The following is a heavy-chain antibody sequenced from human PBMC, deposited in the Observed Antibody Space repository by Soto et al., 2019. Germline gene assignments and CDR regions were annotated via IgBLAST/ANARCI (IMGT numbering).Heavy chain of an antibody. CDR2: IDPSDSYT. CDR3: ASSLFQDYRRSAYYHYYSGMDV. J-gene: IGHJ6*02. Sequence: PGESLKISCKGSGYSFTSYWISWVRQMPGKGLEWMGRIDPSDSYTNYSPSFQGHVTISADKSISTAYLQWSSLKASDTAMYYCASSLFQDYRRSAYYHYYSGMDVWGPGTTLTVSS. V-gene: IGHV5-10-1*01. D-gene: IGHD6-6*01. CDR1: GYSFTSYW.